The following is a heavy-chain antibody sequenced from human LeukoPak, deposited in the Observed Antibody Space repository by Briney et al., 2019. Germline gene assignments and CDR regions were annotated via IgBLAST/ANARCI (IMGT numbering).Heavy chain of an antibody. Sequence: SETLSLTCTVSGGSISSYYWSWIRQPAGKGLEWIGRIYTSGSTNYNPSLESRVTMSVDTSKNQFSLKLSSVTAADTAVYYCARDDYGDYDRGRWFDPWGQGTLVTVSS. V-gene: IGHV4-4*07. J-gene: IGHJ5*02. CDR2: IYTSGST. CDR3: ARDDYGDYDRGRWFDP. CDR1: GGSISSYY. D-gene: IGHD4-17*01.